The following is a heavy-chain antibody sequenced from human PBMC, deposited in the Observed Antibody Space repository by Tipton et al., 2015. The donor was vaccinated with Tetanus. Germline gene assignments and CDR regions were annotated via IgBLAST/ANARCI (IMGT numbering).Heavy chain of an antibody. CDR3: ARVSSSGTWFDP. Sequence: TLSLTCAVSGGSISSGGYSWSWIRQPPGKGLEWIGYIYHSGSTYYNPSLKSRVTISVDRSKNQFSLKLSSVTAADTAVYYCARVSSSGTWFDPWGQGTLVTVSS. CDR2: IYHSGST. J-gene: IGHJ5*02. CDR1: GGSISSGGYS. V-gene: IGHV4-30-2*01. D-gene: IGHD3-22*01.